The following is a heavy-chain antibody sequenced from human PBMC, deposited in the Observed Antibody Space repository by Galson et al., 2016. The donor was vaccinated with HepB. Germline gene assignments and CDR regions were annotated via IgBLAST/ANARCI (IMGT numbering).Heavy chain of an antibody. J-gene: IGHJ3*02. D-gene: IGHD6-19*01. CDR3: ARGSSGWYVSQTDDSFDI. CDR1: GFTFSGYG. V-gene: IGHV3-30-3*01. Sequence: SLRLSCAASGFTFSGYGMHWVRQAPGKGLEWVAVISSDGTNKVYTDSLKGRFTVSRDNSKSTLYLQMSSLRPEDTAVYYCARGSSGWYVSQTDDSFDIWGQGTMVTVSS. CDR2: ISSDGTNK.